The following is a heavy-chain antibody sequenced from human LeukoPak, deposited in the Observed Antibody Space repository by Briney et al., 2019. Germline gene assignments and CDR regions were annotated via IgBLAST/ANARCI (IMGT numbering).Heavy chain of an antibody. Sequence: GASLRLSCAASGFTFSSYAMSWVRQAPGKGLEWVSAISGSGGSTYYADSVKGRFTISRDNSKNTLYLQMNSLRAEDTAVYYCAKDLKWELYFDYWGQGTLVTVSS. V-gene: IGHV3-23*01. J-gene: IGHJ4*02. CDR1: GFTFSSYA. D-gene: IGHD1-26*01. CDR3: AKDLKWELYFDY. CDR2: ISGSGGST.